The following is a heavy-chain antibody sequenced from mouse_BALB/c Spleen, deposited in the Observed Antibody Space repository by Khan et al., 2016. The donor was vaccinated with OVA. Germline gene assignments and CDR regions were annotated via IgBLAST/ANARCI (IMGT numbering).Heavy chain of an antibody. CDR1: GFSLTGYG. CDR3: ARAYYGNYREAMDY. J-gene: IGHJ4*01. V-gene: IGHV2-6-7*01. D-gene: IGHD2-10*01. CDR2: IWGDGTT. Sequence: QVQLKESGPGLVAPSQSLSITCTVSGFSLTGYGVTWVRQPPGKGLEWLGMIWGDGTTDYKSALNSRLSTNKDNSKSQVFLKMNRLQTDDTARYYCARAYYGNYREAMDYWGQGTSVTVSS.